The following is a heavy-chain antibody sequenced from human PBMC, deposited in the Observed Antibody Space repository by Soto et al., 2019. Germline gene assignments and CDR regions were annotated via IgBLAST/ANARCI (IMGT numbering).Heavy chain of an antibody. J-gene: IGHJ4*02. CDR1: GLTFSNYG. V-gene: IGHV3-30*18. Sequence: GGSLRLSCAASGLTFSNYGMHWVRQAPGKGLEWVAVISYDGSNKYYADSVKGRFTISRDNSKNTLYLQMNSLRAEDTAVYYCAKVRTRSSGWYYFDYWGQGTLVTVSS. CDR3: AKVRTRSSGWYYFDY. D-gene: IGHD6-19*01. CDR2: ISYDGSNK.